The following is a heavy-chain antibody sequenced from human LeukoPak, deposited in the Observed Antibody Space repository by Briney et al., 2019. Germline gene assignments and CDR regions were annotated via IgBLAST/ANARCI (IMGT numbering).Heavy chain of an antibody. V-gene: IGHV5-51*01. CDR1: GYSFTSYW. CDR2: IYPGDSDT. D-gene: IGHD3-10*01. CDR3: ARVPEPSGSYYTYYFDY. J-gene: IGHJ4*02. Sequence: GESLKISCKGSGYSFTSYWVGWVRQMPGKGLEWMGIIYPGDSDTRYSPSFQGQVTMSADKSISTAYLQWSSLKASDTAMYYCARVPEPSGSYYTYYFDYWGRGTLVTVSS.